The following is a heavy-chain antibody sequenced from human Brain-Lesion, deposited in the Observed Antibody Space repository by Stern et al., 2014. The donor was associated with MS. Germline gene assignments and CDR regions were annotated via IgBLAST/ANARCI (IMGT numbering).Heavy chain of an antibody. Sequence: QLVQSGPGLVKPSQTLSLSCTVSGGSISSGGYYWSWIRQPAGKGLEWIGRIFNSGSTSYNPSLKSRVPISIDPPKTQFSLRLNPMTAADTAVYYCARGRVVPGFQYYATDVWAKGPRSSSP. CDR3: ARGRVVPGFQYYATDV. CDR1: GGSISSGGYY. CDR2: IFNSGST. D-gene: IGHD2-2*01. V-gene: IGHV4-61*02. J-gene: IGHJ6*02.